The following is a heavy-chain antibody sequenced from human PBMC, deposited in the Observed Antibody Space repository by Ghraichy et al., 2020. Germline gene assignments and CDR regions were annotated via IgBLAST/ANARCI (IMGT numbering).Heavy chain of an antibody. CDR3: ARGWEPGQLDSSGYDIHALFDY. CDR2: ISAYNGNT. Sequence: ASVKVSCKASGYTFTSYGISWVRQAPGQGLEWMGWISAYNGNTNYAQKLQGRVTMTTDTSTSTAYMELRSLRSDDTAVYYCARGWEPGQLDSSGYDIHALFDYWGQGTLVTVSS. D-gene: IGHD3-22*01. V-gene: IGHV1-18*01. CDR1: GYTFTSYG. J-gene: IGHJ4*02.